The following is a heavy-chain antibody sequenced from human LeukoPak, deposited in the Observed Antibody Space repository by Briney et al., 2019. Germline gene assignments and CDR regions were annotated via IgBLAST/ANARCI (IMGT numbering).Heavy chain of an antibody. J-gene: IGHJ4*02. Sequence: PSETLSLTCTVSGGSISSYYWSWIRQPPGKGLEWIGYIYYSGSTNYNPSLKSRVTISVDTSKNQFSLKLSSVTAADTAVYYCVREEQWLRHIDYWGQGTLVTVSS. CDR1: GGSISSYY. CDR2: IYYSGST. D-gene: IGHD6-19*01. V-gene: IGHV4-59*01. CDR3: VREEQWLRHIDY.